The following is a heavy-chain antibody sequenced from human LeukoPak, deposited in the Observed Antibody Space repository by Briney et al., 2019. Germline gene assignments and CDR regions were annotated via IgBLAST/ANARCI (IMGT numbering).Heavy chain of an antibody. CDR2: ISYDGSNR. Sequence: GGTLRLSCAASGFTFSSYGMHWVRQAPGKGLEWVAVISYDGSNRYYADSVKGRFTISRDNSKNTLYLQMNSLRAEDTAVYYCAKDDGYNLGYWGQGTLVTVSS. J-gene: IGHJ4*02. V-gene: IGHV3-30*18. D-gene: IGHD5-24*01. CDR3: AKDDGYNLGY. CDR1: GFTFSSYG.